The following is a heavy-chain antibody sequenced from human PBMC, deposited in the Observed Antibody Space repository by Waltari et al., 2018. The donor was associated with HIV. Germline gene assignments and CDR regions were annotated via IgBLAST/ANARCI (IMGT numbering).Heavy chain of an antibody. V-gene: IGHV3-9*01. Sequence: EVQLVESGGGLVQPGRSLRLSCAASGFTFDDYALHWVRQAPGKGLEWVSGITWNSGSIAYADSVTGRFTISRDNANNSLYLQMNTLRAADTALYYCVKASGLLLPSYYFDYWGQGTLVTVSS. CDR2: ITWNSGSI. CDR3: VKASGLLLPSYYFDY. CDR1: GFTFDDYA. D-gene: IGHD2-21*01. J-gene: IGHJ4*02.